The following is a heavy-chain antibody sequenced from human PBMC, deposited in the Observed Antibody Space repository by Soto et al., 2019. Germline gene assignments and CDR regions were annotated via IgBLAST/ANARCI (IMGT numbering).Heavy chain of an antibody. J-gene: IGHJ6*02. CDR3: ARDFGYCSSTSCYTPYYYYGMDV. V-gene: IGHV1-18*01. CDR2: ISAYNDNT. D-gene: IGHD2-2*02. Sequence: ASVKVSCKASGYTFTNYGISWVRQAPGQGLEWMGWISAYNDNTNYAQKLQGRVTMTTDTSTSTAYMELRSLRSDDTAVYYCARDFGYCSSTSCYTPYYYYGMDVWGQGTTVTVSS. CDR1: GYTFTNYG.